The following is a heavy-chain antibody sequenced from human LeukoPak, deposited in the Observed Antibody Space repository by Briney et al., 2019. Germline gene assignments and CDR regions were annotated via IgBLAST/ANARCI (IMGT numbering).Heavy chain of an antibody. CDR2: ISPEGSIP. CDR3: VFFYTALKIPY. Sequence: GAQRLSCAASGFNFGTYWMHWVRQAPGKGLVWVSTISPEGSIPTYADSVKGRFTISRDNAKNTLFLQMDSLRAEDTAIYYCVFFYTALKIPYWGQGALVTVYS. J-gene: IGHJ4*02. V-gene: IGHV3-74*01. CDR1: GFNFGTYW. D-gene: IGHD3-16*01.